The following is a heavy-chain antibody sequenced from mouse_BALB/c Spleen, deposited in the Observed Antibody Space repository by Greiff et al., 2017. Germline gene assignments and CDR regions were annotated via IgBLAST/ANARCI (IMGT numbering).Heavy chain of an antibody. V-gene: IGHV1-9*01. CDR2: ILPGSGST. CDR3: ARGKNYYGSSYHLFDY. D-gene: IGHD1-1*01. Sequence: VQRVESGAELMKPGASVKISCKATGYTFSSYWIEWVKQRPGHGLEWIGEILPGSGSTNYNEKFKGKATFTADTSSNTAYMQLSSLTSEDSAVYYCARGKNYYGSSYHLFDYWGQGTTLTVSS. J-gene: IGHJ2*01. CDR1: GYTFSSYW.